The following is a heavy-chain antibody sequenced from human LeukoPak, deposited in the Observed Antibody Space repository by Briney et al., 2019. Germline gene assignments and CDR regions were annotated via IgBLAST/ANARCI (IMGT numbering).Heavy chain of an antibody. V-gene: IGHV1-18*01. J-gene: IGHJ4*02. Sequence: ASVKVSCKASGYKFTNYGITWVRQAAGQGLEWMGWISPYNGNTNYAQKFQGRVTLTTDTSTSTAYIDLRSLRSDDTAVYYCATEGGWQPIDYGDSVYWGQGTLVTVSS. CDR3: ATEGGWQPIDYGDSVY. D-gene: IGHD4-17*01. CDR2: ISPYNGNT. CDR1: GYKFTNYG.